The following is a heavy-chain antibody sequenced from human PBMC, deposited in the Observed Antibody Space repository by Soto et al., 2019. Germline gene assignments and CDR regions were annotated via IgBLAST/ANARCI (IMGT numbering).Heavy chain of an antibody. D-gene: IGHD3-22*01. CDR1: GGTFSSYA. J-gene: IGHJ4*02. CDR3: ARAREGSSGYYYYHTPYYFDY. V-gene: IGHV1-69*01. CDR2: IIPIFGTA. Sequence: QVQLVQSGAEVKKPGSSVKVSCKASGGTFSSYAISWVRQDPGQGLEWMGGIIPIFGTANYAQKFHGRVTITADESTSTAYMELSSLRSEDTAVYYCARAREGSSGYYYYHTPYYFDYWGQGTLVTVSS.